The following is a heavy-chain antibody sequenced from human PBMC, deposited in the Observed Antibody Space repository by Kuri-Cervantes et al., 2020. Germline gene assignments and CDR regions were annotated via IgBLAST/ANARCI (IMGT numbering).Heavy chain of an antibody. Sequence: ASVKVSCKVSGYTLTELSMHWVRQAPGKGLEWMGWINPNSGGTNYAQKFQGWVTMTRDTSISTAYMELSRLRSDDTAVYYCARVGWSDPNYYYYGMDVWGQGTAVTVSS. CDR1: GYTLTELS. CDR2: INPNSGGT. J-gene: IGHJ6*02. V-gene: IGHV1-2*04. CDR3: ARVGWSDPNYYYYGMDV. D-gene: IGHD6-19*01.